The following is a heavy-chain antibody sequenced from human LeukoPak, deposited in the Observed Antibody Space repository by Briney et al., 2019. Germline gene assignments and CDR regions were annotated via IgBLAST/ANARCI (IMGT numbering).Heavy chain of an antibody. V-gene: IGHV4-39*01. Sequence: SETLSLTCTVSGGSISSSSYYWGWIRQPPGKGLEWIGSIYYSGSTYYNPSLKSRVTISVDTSRNQFSLKLSSVTAADTAVYYCARPVTYDFWSGYPNWFDPWGQGTLVTVSS. CDR3: ARPVTYDFWSGYPNWFDP. J-gene: IGHJ5*02. CDR2: IYYSGST. D-gene: IGHD3-3*01. CDR1: GGSISSSSYY.